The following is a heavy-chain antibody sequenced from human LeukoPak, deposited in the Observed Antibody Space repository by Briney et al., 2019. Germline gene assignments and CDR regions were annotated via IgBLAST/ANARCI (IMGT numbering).Heavy chain of an antibody. Sequence: GGSLRLSCAASGFTFSSYGMHWVRQAPGMGLEWVAVISYDGSNKYYADSVKGRFTISRDNSKNTLYLQMNSLRAEDTAVYYCAQQDILTGYDYWGQGTLVTVSS. CDR2: ISYDGSNK. D-gene: IGHD3-9*01. CDR3: AQQDILTGYDY. CDR1: GFTFSSYG. V-gene: IGHV3-30*03. J-gene: IGHJ4*02.